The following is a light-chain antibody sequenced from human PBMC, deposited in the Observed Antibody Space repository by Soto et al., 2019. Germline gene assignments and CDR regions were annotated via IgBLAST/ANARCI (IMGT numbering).Light chain of an antibody. CDR1: SIDVGGYNY. J-gene: IGLJ1*01. V-gene: IGLV2-14*01. CDR3: SSYTSSSNV. CDR2: DVS. Sequence: SAVTHPGYESRSRGPSITSSCTGTSIDVGGYNYVSWYQQRPGKAPKLMIYDVSNRPSGVSNRFSGSKSGNTASLTISGLQAEDEADYYCSSYTSSSNVFGTGTKVTVL.